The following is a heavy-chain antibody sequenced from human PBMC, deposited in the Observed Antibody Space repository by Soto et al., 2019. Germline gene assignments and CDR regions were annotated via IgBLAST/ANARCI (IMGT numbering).Heavy chain of an antibody. CDR2: ISAYNGNT. D-gene: IGHD5-12*01. CDR1: GYTFTSYG. Sequence: ASVKVSCKASGYTFTSYGISWVRQATGQGLEWMGWISAYNGNTNYAQKLQGRVTMTTDTSTSTAYMELRSLRSDDTAVYYCARGGVEYSGYDLDYCYYGMDVWGQGTTVTVSS. CDR3: ARGGVEYSGYDLDYCYYGMDV. J-gene: IGHJ6*02. V-gene: IGHV1-18*04.